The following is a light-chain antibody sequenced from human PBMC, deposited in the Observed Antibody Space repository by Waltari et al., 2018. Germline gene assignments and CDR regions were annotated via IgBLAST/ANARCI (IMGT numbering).Light chain of an antibody. Sequence: SYELTQPPSVSVSPGQTARITCSGDALPKQYAFWYQQKPGQAPVLIIDKDTHGPSGIPERFAGSSSGTTVTMTISGVQAEDEADYYCLSADSSGTSKVFGGGTKLTVL. V-gene: IGLV3-25*03. CDR2: KDT. CDR1: ALPKQY. CDR3: LSADSSGTSKV. J-gene: IGLJ3*02.